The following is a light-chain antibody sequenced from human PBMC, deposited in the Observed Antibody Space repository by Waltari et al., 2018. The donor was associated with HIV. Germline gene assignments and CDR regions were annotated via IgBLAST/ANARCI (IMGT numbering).Light chain of an antibody. J-gene: IGLJ3*02. V-gene: IGLV2-14*01. CDR3: QAWDSSTVWV. Sequence: QSVLTQPASVSGSPGPSITISCTGSSSDIGGYNYVSWYQQHPGKAPKLLIFEVSNRPSGVSNRFSGSNSGNTATLTISGTQAMDEADYYCQAWDSSTVWVFGGGTKLTVL. CDR2: EVS. CDR1: SSDIGGYNY.